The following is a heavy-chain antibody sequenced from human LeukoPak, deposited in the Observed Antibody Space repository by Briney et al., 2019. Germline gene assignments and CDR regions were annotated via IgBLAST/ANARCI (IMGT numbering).Heavy chain of an antibody. CDR1: GYTLTSYG. V-gene: IGHV1-18*01. CDR3: ARAGYCSGGSCPHWFDP. J-gene: IGHJ5*02. Sequence: ASVKVSCKASGYTLTSYGISWVRQAPGQGLEWMGWISAYNGNTNYAQKLQGRVTMTTDTSTSTAYMELRSLRSDDTAVYYCARAGYCSGGSCPHWFDPGGQGTLVTVSS. D-gene: IGHD2-15*01. CDR2: ISAYNGNT.